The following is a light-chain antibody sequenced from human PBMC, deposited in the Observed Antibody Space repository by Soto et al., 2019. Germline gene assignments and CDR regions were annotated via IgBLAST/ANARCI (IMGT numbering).Light chain of an antibody. V-gene: IGKV3-20*01. CDR2: DAS. Sequence: EFVFTQSPGTLSLSPGERATLSCRASQTVRNNYLAWYQQKPGQAPRLLIYDASSRATGIPDRSSGGGSGTDFTLTISRXEPEDFAVYYCQQFSSYPLTFGGGTKVDTK. J-gene: IGKJ4*01. CDR3: QQFSSYPLT. CDR1: QTVRNNY.